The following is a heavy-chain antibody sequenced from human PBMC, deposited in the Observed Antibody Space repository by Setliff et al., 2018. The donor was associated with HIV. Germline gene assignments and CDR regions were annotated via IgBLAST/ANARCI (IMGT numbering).Heavy chain of an antibody. Sequence: ASVKVSCKASGYTFTTYAIHWVRQAPGQRLEFMGWINAGNGNTKYSQRFQGRVTITIDTSASTAYMELNSLRAEDTAVYYCVRDYMWAFDYWGQGTLVTVSS. CDR3: VRDYMWAFDY. CDR1: GYTFTTYA. J-gene: IGHJ4*02. D-gene: IGHD1-26*01. CDR2: INAGNGNT. V-gene: IGHV1-3*01.